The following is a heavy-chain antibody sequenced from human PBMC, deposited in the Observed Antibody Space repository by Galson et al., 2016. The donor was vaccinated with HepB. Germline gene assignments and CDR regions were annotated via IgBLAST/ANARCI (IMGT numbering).Heavy chain of an antibody. CDR3: ARELDHSFYFDY. CDR2: IKPSGGNT. D-gene: IGHD1-14*01. CDR1: GYTFNTYN. J-gene: IGHJ4*02. V-gene: IGHV1-46*02. Sequence: SVKVSCKASGYTFNTYNMHWVRQAPGQGLAWMGIIKPSGGNTIYAQKFQDRITMTRDTSTSTVYMELISLRSEGTAVYYCARELDHSFYFDYWGQGTLLTCSS.